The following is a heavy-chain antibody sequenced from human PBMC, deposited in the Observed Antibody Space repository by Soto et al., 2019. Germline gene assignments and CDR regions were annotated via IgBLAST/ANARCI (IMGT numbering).Heavy chain of an antibody. CDR3: ARAGVYSSSWSSYYYGMDV. D-gene: IGHD6-13*01. V-gene: IGHV1-69*13. J-gene: IGHJ6*02. CDR1: GGTFSSYA. Sequence: SVKVSCKASGGTFSSYAISWVRQAPGQGLEWMGGIIPIFGTANYAQKFQGRVTITADESTSTAYMELSSLRSEDTAVYYCARAGVYSSSWSSYYYGMDVWGQGTTVTVSS. CDR2: IIPIFGTA.